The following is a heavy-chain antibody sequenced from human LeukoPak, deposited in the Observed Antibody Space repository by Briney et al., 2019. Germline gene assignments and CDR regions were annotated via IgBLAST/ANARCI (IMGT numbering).Heavy chain of an antibody. J-gene: IGHJ4*02. CDR2: VTGNGRSI. CDR1: GFSFSSYA. V-gene: IGHV3-21*06. Sequence: GGSLRPSCVTSGFSFSSYAINWVHQAPGKGLEWVSAVTGNGRSIYYADSVKGRFTISRDNAKNSLFLQMNSLRAQDTAVYYCARRTGLGKATVPFGGHFDSWGQGTLVVVSS. D-gene: IGHD4-17*01. CDR3: ARRTGLGKATVPFGGHFDS.